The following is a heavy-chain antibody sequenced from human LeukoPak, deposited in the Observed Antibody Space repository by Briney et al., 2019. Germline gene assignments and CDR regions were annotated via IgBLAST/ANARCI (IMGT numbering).Heavy chain of an antibody. V-gene: IGHV3-21*04. CDR1: GFTFDDYA. CDR2: ITSNSRNI. Sequence: PGGSLRLSCAASGFTFDDYAMHWVRQAPGKGLEWVSSITSNSRNIYYADSMKGRFTISRDNAKNSLYLQMNSLRAEDTAVYYCARDGISSSWYVWGSYRIDYFDYWGQGTLVTVSS. D-gene: IGHD3-16*02. J-gene: IGHJ4*02. CDR3: ARDGISSSWYVWGSYRIDYFDY.